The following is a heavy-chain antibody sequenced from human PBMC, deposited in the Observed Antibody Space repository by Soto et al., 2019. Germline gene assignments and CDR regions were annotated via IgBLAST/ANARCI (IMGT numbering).Heavy chain of an antibody. V-gene: IGHV4-31*03. Sequence: QVQLRESGPGLVKPSQTLSLTCTVSGGSINSGGYYWNWIRQHPGKGLEWIGYMYYSGSTYYNPFLRSRVIIAADKSKNHFSLKLSTVTAADTAVYFCARGYRESGYSSSWVFDYWGQGTLVNVSS. D-gene: IGHD6-13*01. J-gene: IGHJ4*02. CDR2: MYYSGST. CDR3: ARGYRESGYSSSWVFDY. CDR1: GGSINSGGYY.